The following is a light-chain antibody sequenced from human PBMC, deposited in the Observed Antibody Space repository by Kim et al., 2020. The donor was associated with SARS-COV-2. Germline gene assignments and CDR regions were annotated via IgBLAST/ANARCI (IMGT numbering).Light chain of an antibody. Sequence: CAYVGDRVNITWQDSQSISSSLAWYEQKPGKAPKLLICKASSVESGVPSRFSGSGSGTEFTLTLRTLQPDEFATYYCQQYNSYWTFGQGTKVDLK. CDR3: QQYNSYWT. CDR2: KAS. V-gene: IGKV1-5*03. J-gene: IGKJ1*01. CDR1: QSISSS.